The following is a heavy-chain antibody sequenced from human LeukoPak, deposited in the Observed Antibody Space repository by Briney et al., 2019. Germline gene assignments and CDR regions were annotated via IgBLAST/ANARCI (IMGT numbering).Heavy chain of an antibody. Sequence: GRSLRLSCAATGFTFSSYEMNWVRQAPGKGLEWDSYISSSGSTIYYADSVKGRFTISRDNAKNSLYLQMNSLRAEDTAVYYCASRQAPYCSSTSCYWSYYYGMDVWGQGTTVTVSS. D-gene: IGHD2-2*01. CDR3: ASRQAPYCSSTSCYWSYYYGMDV. J-gene: IGHJ6*02. CDR2: ISSSGSTI. CDR1: GFTFSSYE. V-gene: IGHV3-48*03.